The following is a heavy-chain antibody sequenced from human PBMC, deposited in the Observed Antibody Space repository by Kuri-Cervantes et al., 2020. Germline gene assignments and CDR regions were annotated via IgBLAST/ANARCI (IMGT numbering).Heavy chain of an antibody. CDR1: GFTFSSYA. D-gene: IGHD3-10*01. CDR2: ISGSGGST. CDR3: AKDVDYYGSGSYYNSWFDP. Sequence: GESLKISCAASGFTFSSYAMSWVRQAPGKGLEWVSAISGSGGSTYYADSVKGRFTISRDNSKNTLYLQMNSLRAEDTAVYYCAKDVDYYGSGSYYNSWFDPRGQGTLVTVSS. V-gene: IGHV3-23*01. J-gene: IGHJ5*02.